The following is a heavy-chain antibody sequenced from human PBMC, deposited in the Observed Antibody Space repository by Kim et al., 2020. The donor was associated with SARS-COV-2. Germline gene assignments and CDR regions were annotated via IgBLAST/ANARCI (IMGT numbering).Heavy chain of an antibody. J-gene: IGHJ5*02. CDR3: AKDGDSGHWFDP. V-gene: IGHV3-30*18. D-gene: IGHD7-27*01. Sequence: GGSLRLFCAASGFTFSSYGMHWVRQAPGKGLVWVAVISYDGSNKYYADSVKGRFTISRDNSKNTLYLQMNSLRAEDTAVYYCAKDGDSGHWFDPWGQGTLVTVSS. CDR1: GFTFSSYG. CDR2: ISYDGSNK.